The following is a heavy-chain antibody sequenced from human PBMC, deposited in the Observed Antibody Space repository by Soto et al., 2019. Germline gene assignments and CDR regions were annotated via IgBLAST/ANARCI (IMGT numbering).Heavy chain of an antibody. J-gene: IGHJ4*02. CDR3: ARQARGTTWSDFDY. CDR1: GGSISNSDYY. Sequence: SETLSLTCTVSGGSISNSDYYWGWIRQSPGKGLEWIGNIYYSGTNFYDPSLRSRLSMSVDTSKNQFSLRLNSVTAADTAVYYCARQARGTTWSDFDYWSQGTLVTVSS. D-gene: IGHD1-7*01. CDR2: IYYSGTN. V-gene: IGHV4-39*01.